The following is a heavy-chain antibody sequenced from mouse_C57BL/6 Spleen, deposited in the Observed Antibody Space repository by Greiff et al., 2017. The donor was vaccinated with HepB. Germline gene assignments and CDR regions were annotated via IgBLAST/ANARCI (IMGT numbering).Heavy chain of an antibody. D-gene: IGHD1-1*01. CDR3: ARGGYYGSLDY. J-gene: IGHJ2*01. CDR2: ISDGGSYT. CDR1: GFTFSSYA. Sequence: EVKLMESGGGLVKPGGSLKLSCAASGFTFSSYAMSWVRQTPEKRLEWVATISDGGSYTYYPDNVKGRFTISRDNAKNNLYLQMSHLKSEDTAMYYCARGGYYGSLDYWGQGTTLTVSS. V-gene: IGHV5-4*03.